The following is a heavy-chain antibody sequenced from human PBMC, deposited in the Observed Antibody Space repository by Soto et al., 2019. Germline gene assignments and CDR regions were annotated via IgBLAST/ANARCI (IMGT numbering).Heavy chain of an antibody. CDR3: AREGCSGGSCDYYFDY. CDR2: IWYDGSNK. Sequence: VAVIWYDGSNKYYADSVKGRFTISRDNSKNTLYLQMNSLRAEDTAVYYCAREGCSGGSCDYYFDYWGQGTLVTVSS. J-gene: IGHJ4*02. V-gene: IGHV3-33*01. D-gene: IGHD2-15*01.